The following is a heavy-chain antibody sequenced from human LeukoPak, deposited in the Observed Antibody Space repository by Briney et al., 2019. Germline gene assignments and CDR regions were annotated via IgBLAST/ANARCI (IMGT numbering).Heavy chain of an antibody. CDR3: STGPKRSCGASGCLTH. J-gene: IGHJ4*02. CDR2: ITGSGRSA. D-gene: IGHD2-21*01. Sequence: PGGSLRLSCSGSGFIFSNHSMSWVRQAPGQGLEWVSGITGSGRSAFYADSMRGRVTISRDNSKGTLYLDLHSLRGEDTATCFCSTGPKRSCGASGCLTHWGQGTLVTVS. V-gene: IGHV3-23*01. CDR1: GFIFSNHS.